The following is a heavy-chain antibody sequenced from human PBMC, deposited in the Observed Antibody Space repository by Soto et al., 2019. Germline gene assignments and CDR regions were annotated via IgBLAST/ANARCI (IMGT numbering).Heavy chain of an antibody. CDR2: ISYDGSNK. V-gene: IGHV3-30*18. CDR1: GFTFSSYG. Sequence: QVQLVESGGGVVQPGRSLRLSCAASGFTFSSYGMHWVRQAPGKGLEWVAVISYDGSNKYYADSVKGRFTISRDNSKNTLYLQMNSLRAEDTAVYYCAKDPRFVLVPAAARECNWFDPWGQGNLVTVSS. D-gene: IGHD2-2*01. J-gene: IGHJ5*02. CDR3: AKDPRFVLVPAAARECNWFDP.